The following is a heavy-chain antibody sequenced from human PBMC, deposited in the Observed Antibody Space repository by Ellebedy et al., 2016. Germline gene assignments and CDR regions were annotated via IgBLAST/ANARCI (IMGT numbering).Heavy chain of an antibody. D-gene: IGHD3-16*01. J-gene: IGHJ3*01. V-gene: IGHV3-48*02. Sequence: GGSLRLXXAVSGFTFTSYSMKWVRQTPGKGLEWVSYISPTSGSTIYYADSVKGRFTISRDNAKNSVYLQMNSLRDEDTAVYYCTRGGLDNSFDVWGQGTMVTVS. CDR2: ISPTSGSTI. CDR1: GFTFTSYS. CDR3: TRGGLDNSFDV.